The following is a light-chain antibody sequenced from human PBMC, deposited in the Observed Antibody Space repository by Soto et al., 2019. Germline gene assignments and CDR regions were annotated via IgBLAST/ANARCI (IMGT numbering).Light chain of an antibody. CDR3: QSYDSSLSFYV. V-gene: IGLV1-40*01. Sequence: QSVLTQPPSVSGAPGQRVTISCTGSSSNIGAGYDVHWYQQLPGTAPKLLIYGNSNRPSGVPDRFSGSKSGTSASLAITGLQAEDEADCYCQSYDSSLSFYVFGTGTKVTVL. CDR2: GNS. CDR1: SSNIGAGYD. J-gene: IGLJ1*01.